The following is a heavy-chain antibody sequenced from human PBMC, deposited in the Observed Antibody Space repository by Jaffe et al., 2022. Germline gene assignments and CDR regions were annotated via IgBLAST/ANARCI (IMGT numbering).Heavy chain of an antibody. D-gene: IGHD4-17*01. J-gene: IGHJ2*01. CDR1: GFSLSNARMG. CDR2: IFSNDEK. V-gene: IGHV2-26*01. Sequence: QVTLKESGPVLVKPTETLTLTCTVSGFSLSNARMGVSWIRQPPGKALEWLAHIFSNDEKSYSTSLKSRLTISKDTSKSQVVLTMTNMDPVDTATYYCARRPDGDYGDYEASSGYWYFDLWGRGTLVTVSS. CDR3: ARRPDGDYGDYEASSGYWYFDL.